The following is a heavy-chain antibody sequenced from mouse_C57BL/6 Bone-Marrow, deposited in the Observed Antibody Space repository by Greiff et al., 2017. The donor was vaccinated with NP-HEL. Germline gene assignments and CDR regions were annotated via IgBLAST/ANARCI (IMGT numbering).Heavy chain of an antibody. CDR1: GYSITSGYY. CDR2: ISYDGSN. J-gene: IGHJ1*03. Sequence: VQLKESGPGLVKPSQSLSLTCSVTGYSITSGYYWNWIRQFPGNKLEWMGYISYDGSNNYNPSLKNRISITRDTSKNQFFLKLNSVTTEDTATYYCARYYGHWYFDVWGTGTTVTVSS. D-gene: IGHD1-1*01. V-gene: IGHV3-6*01. CDR3: ARYYGHWYFDV.